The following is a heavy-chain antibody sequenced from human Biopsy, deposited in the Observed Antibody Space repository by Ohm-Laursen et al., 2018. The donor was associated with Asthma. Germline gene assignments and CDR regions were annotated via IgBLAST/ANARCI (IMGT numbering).Heavy chain of an antibody. CDR2: IMTVFGTT. D-gene: IGHD6-19*01. V-gene: IGHV1-69*13. Sequence: SANVSCKAPRGTFSNFAISWVRQAPGQGREWLGGIMTVFGTTNYAQKSQGRVTITADETTSTAYMEVTSLRSEDTAIYYCARCQVGYSSGWSLLLKKIYYSGMDVWGQGTAVTVSS. J-gene: IGHJ6*02. CDR1: RGTFSNFA. CDR3: ARCQVGYSSGWSLLLKKIYYSGMDV.